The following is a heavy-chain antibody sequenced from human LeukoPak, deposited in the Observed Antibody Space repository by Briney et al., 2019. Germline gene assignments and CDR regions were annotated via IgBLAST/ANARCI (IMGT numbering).Heavy chain of an antibody. V-gene: IGHV1-18*01. Sequence: ASVKVSCKASGYTFNSYGISWVRQAPGQGLGWMGWISAYNGNTNYAQKLQGRVTMTTDTSTSTAYMELRSLRSDDTAVYYCARDYGYCSSTSCYAFFDYWGQGTLVTVSS. CDR3: ARDYGYCSSTSCYAFFDY. CDR2: ISAYNGNT. D-gene: IGHD2-2*03. CDR1: GYTFNSYG. J-gene: IGHJ4*02.